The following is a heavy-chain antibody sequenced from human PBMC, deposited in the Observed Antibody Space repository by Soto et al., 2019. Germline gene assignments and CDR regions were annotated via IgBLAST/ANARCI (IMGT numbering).Heavy chain of an antibody. J-gene: IGHJ4*02. CDR3: AREGIAARPGDY. V-gene: IGHV1-2*02. CDR2: INPNSGGT. D-gene: IGHD6-6*01. Sequence: ASVKVSCKASGYTFTGYYMHWVRRAPGQGLEWMGWINPNSGGTNYAQKFQGRVTMTRETSISTAYMELSRLRSDDTAVYYCAREGIAARPGDYWGQGTLVTVSS. CDR1: GYTFTGYY.